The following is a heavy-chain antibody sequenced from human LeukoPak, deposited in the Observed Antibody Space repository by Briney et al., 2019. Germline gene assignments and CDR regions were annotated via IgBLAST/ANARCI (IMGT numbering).Heavy chain of an antibody. CDR1: GGSISSGSYY. D-gene: IGHD3-22*01. CDR3: ARLDYDSSGYYPAAFDI. J-gene: IGHJ3*02. Sequence: PSQTLSLTCTVSGGSISSGSYYWSWIRQPAGKGLEWIGRIYTSGSTNYNPSLKSRVTISVDTSKNQFSLKLSSVTAADTAVYYCARLDYDSSGYYPAAFDIWGQGTMVAVSS. V-gene: IGHV4-61*02. CDR2: IYTSGST.